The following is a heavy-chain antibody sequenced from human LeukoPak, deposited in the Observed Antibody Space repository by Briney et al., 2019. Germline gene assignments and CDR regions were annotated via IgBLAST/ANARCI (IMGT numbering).Heavy chain of an antibody. CDR3: ASGPTPRSTVTSLSYYYMDV. CDR2: MNPDSGNT. V-gene: IGHV1-8*01. J-gene: IGHJ6*03. CDR1: GYTFTSYD. Sequence: GASVKVSCKASGYTFTSYDINWVRQATGQGLEWMGWMNPDSGNTGYAQKFQGRVTMTRDTSISTAYMELSSLRSEDTAVYYCASGPTPRSTVTSLSYYYMDVWGKGTTVTVSS. D-gene: IGHD4-11*01.